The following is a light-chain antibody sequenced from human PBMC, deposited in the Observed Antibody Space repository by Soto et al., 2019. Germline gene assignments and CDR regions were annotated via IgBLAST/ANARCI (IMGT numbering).Light chain of an antibody. CDR2: GES. CDR3: QQYNNWPPIT. Sequence: EIVLTQSPATLSVSPGERATLSCRASQSVSSNLVWYQQKPGQAPRLLIYGESTSATGIPARFSGSGSGTEFTLTISSLQSEDFAVYYCQQYNNWPPITFGQGTRLEIK. J-gene: IGKJ5*01. CDR1: QSVSSN. V-gene: IGKV3-15*01.